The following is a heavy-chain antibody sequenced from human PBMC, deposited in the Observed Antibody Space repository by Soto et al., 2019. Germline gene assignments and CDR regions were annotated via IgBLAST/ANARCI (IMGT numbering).Heavy chain of an antibody. J-gene: IGHJ5*02. CDR3: ARLVGVTTSWFDP. CDR1: GGSISSSSYY. Sequence: SETLSLTCTVSGGSISSSSYYWGWIRQPPGKGLEWIGSIYYIGSTYYNPSLKSRVTISVDTSKNQFSLKLSSVTAADTAVYYCARLVGVTTSWFDPWGQGTLVTVSS. CDR2: IYYIGST. D-gene: IGHD4-17*01. V-gene: IGHV4-39*01.